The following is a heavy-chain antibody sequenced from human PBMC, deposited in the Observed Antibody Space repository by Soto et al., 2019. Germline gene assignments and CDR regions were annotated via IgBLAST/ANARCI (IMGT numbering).Heavy chain of an antibody. CDR3: VKGEWLSTFDY. CDR1: GFTFSSYA. CDR2: ISSNGGTT. V-gene: IGHV3-64D*08. D-gene: IGHD3-3*01. J-gene: IGHJ4*02. Sequence: GGSLRLSCSASGFTFSSYAMHWVRQAPGKGLEYVSAISSNGGTTCYADSVKGRFTISRDNSKNTLYLQMSSLRAEDTAVYYCVKGEWLSTFDYWGQGTLVTVSS.